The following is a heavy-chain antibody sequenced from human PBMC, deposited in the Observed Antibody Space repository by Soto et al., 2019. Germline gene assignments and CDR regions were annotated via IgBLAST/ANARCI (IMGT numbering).Heavy chain of an antibody. CDR1: GFTFSSYA. CDR3: VKDESAGGADY. D-gene: IGHD3-10*01. Sequence: EVQLLESGGGLVQPGGSLRLSCAASGFTFSSYAMNWVRQAPGKGLEWVSDIFWRTGGVGYADSVKGRFTVSRDNAKNFLYLQMDSLRSEDTALYYCVKDESAGGADYWGQGTLVTVSS. J-gene: IGHJ4*02. V-gene: IGHV3-9*01. CDR2: IFWRTGGV.